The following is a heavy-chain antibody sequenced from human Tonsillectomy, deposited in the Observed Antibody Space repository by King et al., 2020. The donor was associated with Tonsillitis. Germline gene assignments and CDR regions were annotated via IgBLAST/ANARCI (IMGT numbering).Heavy chain of an antibody. D-gene: IGHD6-19*01. Sequence: VQLVESGGGLVQPGGSLRLSCGASGFTVSSSYMSWVRQAPGKGLEWVSVIYGGDTTYYSDSVKGRFTISRDNSNNTLYLQMNSLRAEDTALYYCAGDIRNPSGYTSGWPRFDYWGQGALVTVSS. V-gene: IGHV3-66*01. CDR3: AGDIRNPSGYTSGWPRFDY. CDR2: IYGGDTT. J-gene: IGHJ4*02. CDR1: GFTVSSSY.